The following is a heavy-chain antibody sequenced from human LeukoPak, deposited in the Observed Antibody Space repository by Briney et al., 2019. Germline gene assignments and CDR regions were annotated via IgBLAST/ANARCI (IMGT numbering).Heavy chain of an antibody. CDR2: MNPDGSKK. CDR1: GFIFSSYA. Sequence: GGSLRPSCAASGFIFSSYAMSWVRQAPGKGLEWVANMNPDGSKKYYLDSVKGRFTISRDNAKNSLYLQMNSLRAEDAAVYYCARDYGYKLDFWGQGTLVTESS. CDR3: ARDYGYKLDF. D-gene: IGHD5-24*01. J-gene: IGHJ4*02. V-gene: IGHV3-7*04.